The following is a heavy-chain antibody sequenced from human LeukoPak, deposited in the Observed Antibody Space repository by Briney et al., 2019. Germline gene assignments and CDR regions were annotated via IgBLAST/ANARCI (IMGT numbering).Heavy chain of an antibody. CDR2: IYYSGST. J-gene: IGHJ4*02. CDR1: GGSISSYY. D-gene: IGHD3-3*02. V-gene: IGHV4-59*01. CDR3: AGAFLEWLPNDC. Sequence: SETLSLTCTVSGGSISSYYWSWIRQPPGKGLEWIGYIYYSGSTNYNPSLKSRVTISVDTSKNQFSLKLSSVTAADTAVYYCAGAFLEWLPNDCWGQGTLVTVSS.